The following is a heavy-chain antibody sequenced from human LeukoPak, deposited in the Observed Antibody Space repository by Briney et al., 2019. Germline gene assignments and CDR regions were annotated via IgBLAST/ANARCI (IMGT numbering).Heavy chain of an antibody. V-gene: IGHV3-33*01. CDR2: MWYDGSNT. CDR3: ARAGYCSGGSCYGMDV. D-gene: IGHD2-15*01. J-gene: IGHJ6*02. Sequence: PGGSLRLSCAASGFTFSSYGMHWVRQAQGKGLEWVALMWYDGSNTYYADSVKGRFTISRDNSKNTLYLQMNSLRAEDTAVYYCARAGYCSGGSCYGMDVWGQGTTVTVSS. CDR1: GFTFSSYG.